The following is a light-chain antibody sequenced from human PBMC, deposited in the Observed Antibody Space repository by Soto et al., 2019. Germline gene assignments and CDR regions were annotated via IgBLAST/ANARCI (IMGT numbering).Light chain of an antibody. CDR1: SSDVGGYNY. J-gene: IGLJ1*01. V-gene: IGLV2-14*01. CDR2: EVT. Sequence: QSVLTQPASVSGSPGQSITISCTGTSSDVGGYNYVSWYQQHPGKVPKLMIYEVTHRPSGVSDRFSGSKSGNTASLTISGLQAEDEADYYCSSYTTGSTHVFGTGTKLTVL. CDR3: SSYTTGSTHV.